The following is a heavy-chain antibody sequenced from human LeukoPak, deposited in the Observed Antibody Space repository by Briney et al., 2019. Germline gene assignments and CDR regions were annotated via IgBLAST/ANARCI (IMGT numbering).Heavy chain of an antibody. V-gene: IGHV3-23*01. CDR3: AKRIVGAPYAFDI. D-gene: IGHD1-26*01. J-gene: IGHJ3*02. CDR2: ISGSGGNT. Sequence: XSWVRQAXGXXLEWVSGISGSGGNTFYVGSVKGRFSISRDNSKSTLYLQMNSLRDEDTAKYCCAKRIVGAPYAFDIWGQGTMVTVSS.